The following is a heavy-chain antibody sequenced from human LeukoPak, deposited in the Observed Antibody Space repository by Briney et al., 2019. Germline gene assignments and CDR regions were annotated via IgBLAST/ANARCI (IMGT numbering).Heavy chain of an antibody. CDR1: AFTFRNYG. Sequence: PGGSLRLSCAGSAFTFRNYGMHWVRQAPGKGLTWVALISYDGSNKYYADSVKGRFTISRDNSKNTLYLKMNSLRAEDTAVYYCAKAGNAYNWNPLDRWGQGTLVTVSS. D-gene: IGHD1-20*01. V-gene: IGHV3-30*18. CDR2: ISYDGSNK. J-gene: IGHJ4*02. CDR3: AKAGNAYNWNPLDR.